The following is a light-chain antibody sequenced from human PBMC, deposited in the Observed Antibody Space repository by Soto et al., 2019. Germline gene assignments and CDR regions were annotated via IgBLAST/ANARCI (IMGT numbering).Light chain of an antibody. CDR2: DVN. CDR3: GSYTTSGSVV. V-gene: IGLV2-14*03. J-gene: IGLJ2*01. Sequence: QSALTQPASVSGSPGQSIAISCIGTSSDVGAYNYVSWYQQHPGKAPKLVIYDVNNRPSGVSNRFSGSKSGNTASLTISGLQAEYEADYYCGSYTTSGSVVFGGGTKLTVL. CDR1: SSDVGAYNY.